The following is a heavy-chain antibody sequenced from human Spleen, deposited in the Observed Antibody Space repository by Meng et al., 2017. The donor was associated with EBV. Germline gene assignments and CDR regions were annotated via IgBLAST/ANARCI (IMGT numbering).Heavy chain of an antibody. CDR2: TYYRSKWYN. Sequence: QVQLQQSGPGLVKPSQTLSLTCDSSGDSVSSNSAAWNWFRQSPSRGLEWLGRTYYRSKWYNDYAVSVKSRMTINPDTSQNQFSLQLNSVTPEDTAVYYCAREGGSSGGHDYWGQGSLVTVSS. CDR3: AREGGSSGGHDY. V-gene: IGHV6-1*01. J-gene: IGHJ4*02. CDR1: GDSVSSNSAA. D-gene: IGHD3-22*01.